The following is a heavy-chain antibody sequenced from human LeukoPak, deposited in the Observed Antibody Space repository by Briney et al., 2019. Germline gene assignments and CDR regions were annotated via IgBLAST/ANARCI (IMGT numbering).Heavy chain of an antibody. CDR2: ISWNSGSI. V-gene: IGHV3-9*03. J-gene: IGHJ4*02. Sequence: GRSLRLSCAASGFTFDDYAMHWVRQAPRKGLEWVSGISWNSGSIGYADSVKGRFTISRDNAKNSLYLQMNSLRAEDMALYYCAKEGSSSSLDYWGQGTLVTVSS. CDR3: AKEGSSSSLDY. D-gene: IGHD6-6*01. CDR1: GFTFDDYA.